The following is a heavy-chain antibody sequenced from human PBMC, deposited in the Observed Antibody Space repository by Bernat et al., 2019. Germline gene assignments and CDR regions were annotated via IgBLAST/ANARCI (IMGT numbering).Heavy chain of an antibody. CDR1: GGTFSSYA. CDR3: ASFDDPDCTNGVCSDY. CDR2: IIPIFGTA. Sequence: QVQLVQSGAEVKKPGSSVKVSCKASGGTFSSYAISWVRQAHGQGLEWMGGIIPIFGTANYAQKFQGRVTITADESTSTAYMELSSLRSEDTAVYYCASFDDPDCTNGVCSDYWGQGTLVTVSS. J-gene: IGHJ4*02. D-gene: IGHD2-8*01. V-gene: IGHV1-69*01.